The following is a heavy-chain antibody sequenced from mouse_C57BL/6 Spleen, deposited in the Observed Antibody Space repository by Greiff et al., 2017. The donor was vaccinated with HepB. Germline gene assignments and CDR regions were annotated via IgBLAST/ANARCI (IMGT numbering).Heavy chain of an antibody. CDR3: ARKSLYYDYDVDYAMDY. D-gene: IGHD2-4*01. CDR1: GYTFTGYW. Sequence: QVQLQQSGAELMKPGASVKLSCKATGYTFTGYWIEWVKQRPGHGLEWIGEILPGSGSTNYNEKFKGKATFTAYTSSNTAYMQLSSLTTEDSAIYYCARKSLYYDYDVDYAMDYWGQGTSVTVSS. V-gene: IGHV1-9*01. J-gene: IGHJ4*01. CDR2: ILPGSGST.